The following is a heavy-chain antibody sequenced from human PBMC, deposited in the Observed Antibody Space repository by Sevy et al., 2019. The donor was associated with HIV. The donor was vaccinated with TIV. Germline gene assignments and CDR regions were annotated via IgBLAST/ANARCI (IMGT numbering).Heavy chain of an antibody. D-gene: IGHD3-10*01. CDR2: ISAYNGNT. CDR1: GYTFTSYG. V-gene: IGHV1-18*01. J-gene: IGHJ4*02. CDR3: ARDGVSVGSGSYYGGDY. Sequence: ASVKVSCKASGYTFTSYGISWVRQAPGQGLEWMGWISAYNGNTNYAQKLQGRVTMTTDTSTSTAYMELRSLRSDDTAVYDCARDGVSVGSGSYYGGDYWGQGPLVTVSS.